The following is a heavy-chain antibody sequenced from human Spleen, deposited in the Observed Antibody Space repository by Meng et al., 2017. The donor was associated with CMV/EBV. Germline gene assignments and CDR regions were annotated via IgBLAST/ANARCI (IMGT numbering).Heavy chain of an antibody. CDR2: IYYSGST. D-gene: IGHD3-16*02. V-gene: IGHV4-59*12. J-gene: IGHJ5*02. CDR1: GGSISGYY. CDR3: ARGRGSYDYVWGSYRPSNWFDP. Sequence: SETLSLTCSVSGGSISGYYWTWIRQPPGKGLEWIGYIYYSGSTNYNSSLKSRVTISVDTSRNQFSLKLSSVTAADTAVYYCARGRGSYDYVWGSYRPSNWFDPWGQGTLVTVSS.